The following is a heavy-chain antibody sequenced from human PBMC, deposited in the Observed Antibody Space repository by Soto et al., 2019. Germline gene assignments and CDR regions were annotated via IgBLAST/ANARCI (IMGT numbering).Heavy chain of an antibody. CDR3: AXPPEGGTADYYYGMDV. Sequence: QVQLVQSGAEVKKPGSSVKVSCKASGGTFSSYAISWVRQAPGQGLEWMGGIIPIFGTSNYAQKFQGRVTINADEFTSTAYMELSSLRSEDTAVYYCAXPPEGGTADYYYGMDVWGQGTTVTVSS. J-gene: IGHJ6*02. D-gene: IGHD3-16*01. CDR1: GGTFSSYA. V-gene: IGHV1-69*12. CDR2: IIPIFGTS.